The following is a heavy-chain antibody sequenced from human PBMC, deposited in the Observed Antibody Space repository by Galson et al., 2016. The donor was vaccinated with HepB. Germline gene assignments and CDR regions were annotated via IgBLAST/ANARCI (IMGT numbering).Heavy chain of an antibody. V-gene: IGHV4-4*02. J-gene: IGHJ4*02. Sequence: SETLSLTCAVSSASITTAHWWSWVRQTPGKGLEWIGEVYHSGGTNYNPPLKSRVTMSVDKSNNQFFLNLTSVTAADTAVYFCARAHITVTTWEDCWGQGTLVTVSS. CDR1: SASITTAHW. D-gene: IGHD1-7*01. CDR3: ARAHITVTTWEDC. CDR2: VYHSGGT.